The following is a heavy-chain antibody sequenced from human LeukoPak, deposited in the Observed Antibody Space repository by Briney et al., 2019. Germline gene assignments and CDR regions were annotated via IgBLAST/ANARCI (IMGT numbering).Heavy chain of an antibody. D-gene: IGHD3-10*01. J-gene: IGHJ6*04. Sequence: SETLSLTCVVYGGSFSDYWSWIRQPPGKGLEWIGEINHSGSTNYNPSLKSRVTISVDTSKNQFSLKLSSVTAADTAVYYCVRGKANYGSGSDVWGKGTTVTVSS. V-gene: IGHV4-34*01. CDR3: VRGKANYGSGSDV. CDR2: INHSGST. CDR1: GGSFSDY.